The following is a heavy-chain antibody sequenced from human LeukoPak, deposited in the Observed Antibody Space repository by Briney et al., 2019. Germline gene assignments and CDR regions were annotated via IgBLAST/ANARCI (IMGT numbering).Heavy chain of an antibody. D-gene: IGHD2-15*01. CDR2: INPNSGGT. CDR3: ASRCSGGSCYANHYYYGMDV. V-gene: IGHV1-2*02. J-gene: IGHJ6*02. CDR1: GYTFTGYY. Sequence: ASVKVSCKASGYTFTGYYMNWVRQAPGQGLEWMGWINPNSGGTNYAQKFQGRVTMTRDTSISTAYMELSRLRSDDTAVYYCASRCSGGSCYANHYYYGMDVWGQGTTVTVSS.